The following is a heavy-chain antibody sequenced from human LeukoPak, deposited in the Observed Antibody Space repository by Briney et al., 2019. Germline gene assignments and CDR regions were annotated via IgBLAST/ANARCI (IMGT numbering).Heavy chain of an antibody. D-gene: IGHD2/OR15-2a*01. Sequence: PSETLSLTCTVSGGSISSSSHYWGWIRQPPGKGLEWIGSIYYSGRTYYNPSLKSRVTISVDTSKNQFSLKLRSVTAADTAVYYCARVLRPRNIYQFEARLGWYFDLWGRGTLVTVSS. CDR1: GGSISSSSHY. CDR3: ARVLRPRNIYQFEARLGWYFDL. J-gene: IGHJ2*01. V-gene: IGHV4-39*07. CDR2: IYYSGRT.